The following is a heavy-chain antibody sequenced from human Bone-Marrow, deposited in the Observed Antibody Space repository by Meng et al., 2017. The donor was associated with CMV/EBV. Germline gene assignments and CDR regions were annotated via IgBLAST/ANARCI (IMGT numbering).Heavy chain of an antibody. CDR3: ARRRIAAAGSSDAFDI. Sequence: GESLKISCAASGFTFSSYEMNWVRQAPGKGLEWVGIIYPGDSDTRYSPSFQGQVTISADKSISTAYLQWSSLKASDTAMYYCARRRIAAAGSSDAFDIWGQGTMVTVSS. V-gene: IGHV5-51*01. J-gene: IGHJ3*02. CDR2: IYPGDSDT. CDR1: GFTFSSYE. D-gene: IGHD6-13*01.